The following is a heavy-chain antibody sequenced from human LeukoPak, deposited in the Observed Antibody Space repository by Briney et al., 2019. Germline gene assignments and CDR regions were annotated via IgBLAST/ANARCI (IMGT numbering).Heavy chain of an antibody. D-gene: IGHD1-14*01. Sequence: GGSLRLSRTASGLTFSTSGFNWVRQAPGKGLEWVASIGPTGSDRYHADSIKGRFTISRDNANNFLYLQMNSLRAEDTAVYYCATETNGRHYDYWGQGTLLTVPS. CDR3: ATETNGRHYDY. J-gene: IGHJ4*02. V-gene: IGHV3-21*06. CDR2: IGPTGSDR. CDR1: GLTFSTSG.